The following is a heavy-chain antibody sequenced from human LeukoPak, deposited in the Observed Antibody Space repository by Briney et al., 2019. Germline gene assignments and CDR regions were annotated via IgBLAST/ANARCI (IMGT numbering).Heavy chain of an antibody. CDR1: GYTFTGYY. J-gene: IGHJ4*02. Sequence: GASVKVSCKASGYTFTGYYIHWVRQAPGQGLEWRGWINPNNGGTNYAQKFQGRVTMTRDTSISTAYMELSRLRSDDTAVYYCAREVDYYDTSDYFPLGYWGQGTLVTVSS. D-gene: IGHD3-22*01. CDR3: AREVDYYDTSDYFPLGY. CDR2: INPNNGGT. V-gene: IGHV1-2*02.